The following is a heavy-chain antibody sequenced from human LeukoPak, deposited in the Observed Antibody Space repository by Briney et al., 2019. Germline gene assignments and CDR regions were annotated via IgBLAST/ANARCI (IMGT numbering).Heavy chain of an antibody. CDR1: GYTFTGHY. CDR2: INPNSGGT. CDR3: ARMRGFGWFYGMDV. D-gene: IGHD3-9*01. Sequence: ASVKVSCKASGYTFTGHYMHWVRQAPGQGLEWMGWINPNSGGTNYAQKFQGRVTMTRDTSISTAYMELSRLRSDANAVYYCARMRGFGWFYGMDVWGQGTMVTVSS. J-gene: IGHJ6*02. V-gene: IGHV1-2*02.